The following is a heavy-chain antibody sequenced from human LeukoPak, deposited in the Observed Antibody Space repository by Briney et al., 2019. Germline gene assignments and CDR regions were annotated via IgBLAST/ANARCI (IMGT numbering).Heavy chain of an antibody. Sequence: GGSLRLSCEASGFNFNHYGMNWVRQAPGMGLEWVSGITAPGTTYYADSVKGRFTISRDDSKNTVYLQMNSLTAEDTATYFCARDLHWLAFDFWGQGTLVTVSS. V-gene: IGHV3-23*01. J-gene: IGHJ4*02. CDR2: ITAPGTT. CDR1: GFNFNHYG. D-gene: IGHD6-19*01. CDR3: ARDLHWLAFDF.